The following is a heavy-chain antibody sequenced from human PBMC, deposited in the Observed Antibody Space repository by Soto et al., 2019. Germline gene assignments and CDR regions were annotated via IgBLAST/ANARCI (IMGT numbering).Heavy chain of an antibody. Sequence: GGSLRLSCAASGFTFSSYWMHWVRQAPGKGLVWVSRINSDGSSTSYADSVKGRFTISRDNAMNTLYLQMNSLRAEDKAVYYCAREVGLYYYDSSGYRYWGQGTLVTVSS. V-gene: IGHV3-74*01. J-gene: IGHJ4*02. CDR1: GFTFSSYW. D-gene: IGHD3-22*01. CDR2: INSDGSST. CDR3: AREVGLYYYDSSGYRY.